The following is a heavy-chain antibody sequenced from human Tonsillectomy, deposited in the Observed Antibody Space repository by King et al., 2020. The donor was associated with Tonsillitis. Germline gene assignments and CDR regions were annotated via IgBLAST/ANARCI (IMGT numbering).Heavy chain of an antibody. Sequence: QLQESGPGLVKPSETLSLTCTVSGDSISSGAYYWGWIRQPPGKGLEWIGSIYYSGSTYYNPSLKSRVTISVDTSKNQFSLKLTSMTAADTAVYYCARDFTRPLYYYYAMDVWGQGTTVTVSS. CDR3: ARDFTRPLYYYYAMDV. J-gene: IGHJ6*02. D-gene: IGHD3-10*01. CDR1: GDSISSGAYY. V-gene: IGHV4-39*07. CDR2: IYYSGST.